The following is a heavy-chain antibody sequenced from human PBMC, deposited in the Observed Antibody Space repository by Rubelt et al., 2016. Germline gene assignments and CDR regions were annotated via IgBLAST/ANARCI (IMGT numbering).Heavy chain of an antibody. CDR2: IYSGGST. D-gene: IGHD6-13*01. J-gene: IGHJ4*02. V-gene: IGHV3-53*01. Sequence: VTGIYSGGSTYYADSVKGRFTISRDNSKNTLYLQMNSLRAEDTAVYYCARDRGINSSSWYTLGDWGQGTLVTVSS. CDR3: ARDRGINSSSWYTLGD.